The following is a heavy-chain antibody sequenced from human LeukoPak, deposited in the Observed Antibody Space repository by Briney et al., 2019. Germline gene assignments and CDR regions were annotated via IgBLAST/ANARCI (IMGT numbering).Heavy chain of an antibody. Sequence: PSETLSLTCTVSGGSISSYYWSWIRQPPGKGLEWIGYIYHSGSTNYNPSLKSRVTISVDTSKNQFSLKLSSVTAADTAVYYCARVGDSSWRYYYYYMDVWGKGTTVTVSS. V-gene: IGHV4-59*01. D-gene: IGHD6-13*01. J-gene: IGHJ6*03. CDR1: GGSISSYY. CDR3: ARVGDSSWRYYYYYMDV. CDR2: IYHSGST.